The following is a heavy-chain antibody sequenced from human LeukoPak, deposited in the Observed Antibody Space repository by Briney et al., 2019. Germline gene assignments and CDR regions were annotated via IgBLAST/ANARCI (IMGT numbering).Heavy chain of an antibody. J-gene: IGHJ4*02. CDR1: GFGFSSYA. CDR2: ISGGGGST. V-gene: IGHV3-23*01. Sequence: GGSLRLSCAASGFGFSSYAMSWVRQAPGKGLEWVSAISGGGGSTYYADSVKGRFTISRDNSKNTLYLQMDSLRVEDKAFYYCSKDRGRGWGQGTLVTVSS. D-gene: IGHD3-10*01. CDR3: SKDRGRG.